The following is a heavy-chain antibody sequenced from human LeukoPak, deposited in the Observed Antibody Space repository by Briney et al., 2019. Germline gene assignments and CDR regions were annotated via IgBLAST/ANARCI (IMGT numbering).Heavy chain of an antibody. CDR3: ARSPVGATGYFDY. CDR1: GYTFTGYY. Sequence: ASVKVSCKASGYTFTGYYMHWVRQAPGQGLEWMGRINPNSGGTNYAQKFQGRVTMTRDTSIRTAYRELSRLRSDDTAVYYCARSPVGATGYFDYWGQGTLVTVSS. V-gene: IGHV1-2*06. J-gene: IGHJ4*02. CDR2: INPNSGGT. D-gene: IGHD1-26*01.